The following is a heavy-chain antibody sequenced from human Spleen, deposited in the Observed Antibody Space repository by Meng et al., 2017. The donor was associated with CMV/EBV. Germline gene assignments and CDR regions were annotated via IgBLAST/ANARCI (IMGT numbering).Heavy chain of an antibody. CDR3: AKGGNSEYGMDV. V-gene: IGHV3-30*02. Sequence: GGSLRLSCAASGFTFSSYGMHWVRQAPGKGLEWVAFIKYDGSGKYYADSVKGRFTISRDNSKNTLYVQMNSLRAEDTAVYYCAKGGNSEYGMDVWGQGTTVTVSS. J-gene: IGHJ6*02. CDR1: GFTFSSYG. CDR2: IKYDGSGK. D-gene: IGHD2/OR15-2a*01.